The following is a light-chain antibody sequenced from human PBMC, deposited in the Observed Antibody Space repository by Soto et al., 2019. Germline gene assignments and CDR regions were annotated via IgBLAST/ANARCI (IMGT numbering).Light chain of an antibody. Sequence: DIPMTQSPSSLSASVGDRVTITCQASQDISNYLNWYKQKPGKAPKRLIYDASNLQTGVPPRFSGSGSGTDFTFTISSLQTEDSATYYCQQYHNLPPYTFGQGTKLEIK. CDR3: QQYHNLPPYT. CDR1: QDISNY. J-gene: IGKJ2*01. V-gene: IGKV1-33*01. CDR2: DAS.